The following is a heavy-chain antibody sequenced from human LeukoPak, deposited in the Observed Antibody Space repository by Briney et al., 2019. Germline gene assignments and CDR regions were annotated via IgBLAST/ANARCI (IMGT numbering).Heavy chain of an antibody. CDR2: IYHSGAA. Sequence: SETLSLTCGVSGDSISSDGHSWSWIRQPPGKGLEWVGYIYHSGAAYHNPSLKSRLALSVDTSNNQFSLRLRSVTAADTAVYYCARDHPMIGDAFGIWGQGTMVTVSS. CDR3: ARDHPMIGDAFGI. J-gene: IGHJ3*02. D-gene: IGHD3-22*01. V-gene: IGHV4-30-4*07. CDR1: GDSISSDGHS.